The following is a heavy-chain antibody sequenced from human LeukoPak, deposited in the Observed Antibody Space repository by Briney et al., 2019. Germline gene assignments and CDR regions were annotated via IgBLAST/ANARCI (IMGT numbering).Heavy chain of an antibody. CDR2: ISAIDSTT. Sequence: GGSLRFSCAASGFTFSNYEMNWVRQAPGKGLEWVSYISAIDSTTYYADSVKGRFTISRDNAKNSLYLQMNSLRVEDTAVYHCARGLASSNWPHWFDPWGQGTLVSVSS. CDR1: GFTFSNYE. V-gene: IGHV3-48*03. J-gene: IGHJ5*02. D-gene: IGHD6-13*01. CDR3: ARGLASSNWPHWFDP.